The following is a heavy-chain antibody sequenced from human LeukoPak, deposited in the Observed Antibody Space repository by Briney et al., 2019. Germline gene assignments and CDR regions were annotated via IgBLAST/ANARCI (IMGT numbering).Heavy chain of an antibody. J-gene: IGHJ4*02. Sequence: SQTLSLTCTVSGGSISSGGYYWSWIRQHPGKGLEWIGYIYYSGSTYYNPSLKSRVTISVDTSKNQFSLRLSSVTAADTAVYYCARELIPYGSGSYTECWGQGTLVTVSS. V-gene: IGHV4-31*03. CDR2: IYYSGST. CDR3: ARELIPYGSGSYTEC. CDR1: GGSISSGGYY. D-gene: IGHD3-10*01.